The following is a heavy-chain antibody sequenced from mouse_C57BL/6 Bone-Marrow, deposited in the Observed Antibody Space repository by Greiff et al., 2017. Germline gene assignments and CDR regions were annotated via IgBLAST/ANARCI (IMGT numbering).Heavy chain of an antibody. CDR2: IYPGDGDT. V-gene: IGHV1-82*01. D-gene: IGHD2-2*01. CDR3: ARGGYDAWFAY. J-gene: IGHJ3*01. CDR1: GYAFSSSW. Sequence: VQLQQSGPALVKPGASVKISCKSSGYAFSSSWINCVKQRPGKGLGWIGRIYPGDGDTTYNGKFKGTATLTADKSYRTAYMQLSSVTSEDAAVYFCARGGYDAWFAYWGQGTLVTVSA.